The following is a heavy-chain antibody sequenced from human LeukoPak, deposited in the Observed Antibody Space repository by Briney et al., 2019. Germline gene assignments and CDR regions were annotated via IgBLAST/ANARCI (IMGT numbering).Heavy chain of an antibody. CDR2: IYPGDSDT. J-gene: IGHJ4*02. V-gene: IGHV5-51*01. Sequence: GESLKISCKGSGYSFTSYWIGWVRQMPGKGLEWMGIIYPGDSDTRYSPSFQGQVTISADKSISTAYLQWSSLKASDTAMYYCARFLGPRSLCTNGVCYPDYWGQGTLATVSS. D-gene: IGHD2-8*01. CDR1: GYSFTSYW. CDR3: ARFLGPRSLCTNGVCYPDY.